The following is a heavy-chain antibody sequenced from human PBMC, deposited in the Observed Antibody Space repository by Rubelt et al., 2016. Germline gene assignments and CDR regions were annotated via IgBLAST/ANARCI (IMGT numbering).Heavy chain of an antibody. V-gene: IGHV4-39*07. Sequence: QLQLQESGPGLVKPSETLSLTCTVSGGSISSSSYYWGWIRQPPGKGLEWIGSIYYSGSTYYNPSLNGRVTISVDTSKNQFSLKLSSVTAADTAAYYCARTDYSSSWYYYYYGMDVWGQGTTVTVSS. J-gene: IGHJ6*02. CDR3: ARTDYSSSWYYYYYGMDV. CDR1: GGSISSSSYY. D-gene: IGHD6-13*01. CDR2: IYYSGST.